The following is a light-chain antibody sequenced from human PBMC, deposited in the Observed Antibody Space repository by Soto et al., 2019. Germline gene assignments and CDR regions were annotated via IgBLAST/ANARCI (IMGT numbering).Light chain of an antibody. V-gene: IGLV1-44*01. CDR3: ATWDDTLNEWV. Sequence: QPVLTQPPSESGAPGLRVTISCSGNNSNVAANSVNWYQHRPGTAPKLLIYDDVRRPSGVSDRVSASKSGASASLAISGLQSDDAADYYCATWDDTLNEWVFGGGTKLTVL. J-gene: IGLJ3*02. CDR1: NSNVAANS. CDR2: DDV.